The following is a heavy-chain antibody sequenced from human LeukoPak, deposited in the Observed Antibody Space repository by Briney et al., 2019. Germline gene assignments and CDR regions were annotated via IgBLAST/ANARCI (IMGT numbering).Heavy chain of an antibody. V-gene: IGHV1-69*04. D-gene: IGHD3-10*01. Sequence: SVKVSCKASGGTFSSYAISWVRQAPGQGLEWMGRIIPILGIANYAQKFQGRVTITADKSTSTAYMELSSLRSEDTAVYYCARVRGSGSGAFDIWGQGTMVTVSS. CDR3: ARVRGSGSGAFDI. CDR1: GGTFSSYA. CDR2: IIPILGIA. J-gene: IGHJ3*02.